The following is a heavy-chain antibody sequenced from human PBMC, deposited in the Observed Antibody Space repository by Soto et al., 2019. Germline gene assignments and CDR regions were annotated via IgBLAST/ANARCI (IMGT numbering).Heavy chain of an antibody. D-gene: IGHD1-1*01. Sequence: QVQLQESGPGLVKPSETLSLTCTVSGGSVSSGSYYWSWIRQPPGKGLEWIGYIYYSGSTNYNPSLKSRVTISVDTSKNQLSLKLSSVTAADTAVYYCARVTWKRPNWFDPWGQGTLVTVSS. CDR2: IYYSGST. V-gene: IGHV4-61*01. CDR3: ARVTWKRPNWFDP. J-gene: IGHJ5*02. CDR1: GGSVSSGSYY.